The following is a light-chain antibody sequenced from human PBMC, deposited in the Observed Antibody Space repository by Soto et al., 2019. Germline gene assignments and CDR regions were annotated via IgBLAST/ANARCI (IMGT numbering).Light chain of an antibody. CDR3: QVWDSSSDHRA. CDR1: NIGSKS. Sequence: SYELTQSPSVSVAPGKTARITCGGNNIGSKSVHWYQQKPGQAPVLVIYYDSDRPSGIPERFSGSNSGNTATLTISRVEAGDEADYHCQVWDSSSDHRAFGGGTKVTVL. V-gene: IGLV3-21*04. CDR2: YDS. J-gene: IGLJ2*01.